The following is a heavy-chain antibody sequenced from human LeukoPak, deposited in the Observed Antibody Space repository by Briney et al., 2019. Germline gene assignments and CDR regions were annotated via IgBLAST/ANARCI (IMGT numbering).Heavy chain of an antibody. Sequence: GASVKVSCKTSGYTFSSYGMSWVRQAPGQGLEWMGWISVYNGNTNYAQKLQGRVTMTTDTSTSTAYMELRSLRSDDTAVYYCARDFSGYSPFDFWGQGTLVTVSS. V-gene: IGHV1-18*01. CDR2: ISVYNGNT. J-gene: IGHJ4*02. CDR3: ARDFSGYSPFDF. D-gene: IGHD3-22*01. CDR1: GYTFSSYG.